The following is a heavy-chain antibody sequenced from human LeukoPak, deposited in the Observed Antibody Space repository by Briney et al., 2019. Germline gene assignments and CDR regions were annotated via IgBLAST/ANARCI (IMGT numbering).Heavy chain of an antibody. CDR1: GYTFTHHY. J-gene: IGHJ5*01. CDR3: ASEGYGVKPFGS. V-gene: IGHV1-2*06. D-gene: IGHD2-8*01. Sequence: GASVKVSCKLSGYTFTHHYLHWVRQAPGQGLEWMGRINPNSGETNYKDKLQGRITMTRATSISTAYLEVTRLTSDDTAVYYCASEGYGVKPFGSWGQGTLVIVSS. CDR2: INPNSGET.